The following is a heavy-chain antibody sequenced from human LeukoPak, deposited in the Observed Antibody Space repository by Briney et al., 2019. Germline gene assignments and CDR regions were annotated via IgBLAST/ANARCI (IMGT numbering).Heavy chain of an antibody. D-gene: IGHD2-15*01. CDR1: GYTFTSYY. CDR3: ARDYCSGGSCYHSWGMDV. J-gene: IGHJ6*02. V-gene: IGHV1-46*01. Sequence: ASVKVSCKASGYTFTSYYMHWVRQAPGQGLEWMGIINPSGGSTSYAQKFQGRVTMTRDTSTSTVYMELSSLRSEDTAVYYCARDYCSGGSCYHSWGMDVWGQGTTVTVSS. CDR2: INPSGGST.